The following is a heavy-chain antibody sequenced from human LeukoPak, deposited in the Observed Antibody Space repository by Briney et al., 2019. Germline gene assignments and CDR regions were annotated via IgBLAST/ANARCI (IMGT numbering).Heavy chain of an antibody. CDR3: ARGLQQQLGSFDP. V-gene: IGHV3-53*04. J-gene: IGHJ5*02. Sequence: GGSLRLSCAASGFTVSNNYMSWVRQAPGKGLEWVSIIYSGGTTYYADSVKGRFNISRHNSKNTLYLQMNSLRPEDTAVYYCARGLQQQLGSFDPWGQGTLVTVSS. CDR1: GFTVSNNY. CDR2: IYSGGTT. D-gene: IGHD6-13*01.